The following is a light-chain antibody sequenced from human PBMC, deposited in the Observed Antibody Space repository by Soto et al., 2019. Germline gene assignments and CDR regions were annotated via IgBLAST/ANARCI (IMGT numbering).Light chain of an antibody. J-gene: IGKJ5*01. CDR2: DAS. V-gene: IGKV1-5*02. Sequence: DIQITHSPSTLSDSVGERVPIIFRASQSISSWLAWYQQKPGKAPKLLIYDASTLQSGVPSRFSGSGSGTDFTLTISSLQPEDFATYYCQQLNSYPPFGQGTQLEIK. CDR1: QSISSW. CDR3: QQLNSYPP.